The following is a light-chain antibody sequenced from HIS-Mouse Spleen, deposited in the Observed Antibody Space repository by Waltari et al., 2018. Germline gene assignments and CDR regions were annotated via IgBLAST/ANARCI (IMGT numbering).Light chain of an antibody. V-gene: IGLV2-23*01. J-gene: IGLJ3*02. CDR1: SSDGGSYNL. Sequence: QSALTQPASVSGSPGQSITISCTGTSSDGGSYNLVSWYQQHPGKPPKLMIYEGSKRPSGVSNRFSGSKSGNTASLTISGLQAEDEADYYCCSYAGSSTWVFGGGTKLTVL. CDR2: EGS. CDR3: CSYAGSSTWV.